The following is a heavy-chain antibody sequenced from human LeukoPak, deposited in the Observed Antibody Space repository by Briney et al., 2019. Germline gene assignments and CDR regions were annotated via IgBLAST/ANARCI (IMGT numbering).Heavy chain of an antibody. V-gene: IGHV3-23*01. CDR2: ISGSGGGT. Sequence: PGGSLRLSCAASGFTFSSYAMSWVRQAPGKGLEWVSAISGSGGGTYYADSVKGRFTISRDNSKNTLYLQMNSLRAEDTAVYYCAKEGVWFGELFPAFDYWGQGTLVTVSS. CDR1: GFTFSSYA. CDR3: AKEGVWFGELFPAFDY. D-gene: IGHD3-10*01. J-gene: IGHJ4*02.